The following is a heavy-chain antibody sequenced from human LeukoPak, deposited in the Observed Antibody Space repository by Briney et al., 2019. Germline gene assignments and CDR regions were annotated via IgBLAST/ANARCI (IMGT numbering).Heavy chain of an antibody. V-gene: IGHV1-2*02. Sequence: GASVKVSCKASGYTFTGYYMHWVRQAPGQGLEWMGWINRNSGGTNYAQKFQGRVTMTRDTSISTAYMELSRLRSDDTAVYYCARAGHYSDSSGYYYFGYWGQGTLVTVSS. D-gene: IGHD3-22*01. CDR2: INRNSGGT. CDR1: GYTFTGYY. CDR3: ARAGHYSDSSGYYYFGY. J-gene: IGHJ4*02.